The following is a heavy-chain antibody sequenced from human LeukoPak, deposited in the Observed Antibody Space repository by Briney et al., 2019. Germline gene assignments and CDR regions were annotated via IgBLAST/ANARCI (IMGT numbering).Heavy chain of an antibody. J-gene: IGHJ6*02. CDR3: ATWAFYHGLDV. Sequence: GGSLRLSCAASGFAFQAFDMHWVRQAPGKGLEWVSLINSVDTKTYYADSERGRFTVSRDNSKNSLYLQMNSLRTEDTALYYCATWAFYHGLDVWGQGSTVTISS. CDR2: INSVDTKT. V-gene: IGHV3-43*02. CDR1: GFAFQAFD. D-gene: IGHD1-26*01.